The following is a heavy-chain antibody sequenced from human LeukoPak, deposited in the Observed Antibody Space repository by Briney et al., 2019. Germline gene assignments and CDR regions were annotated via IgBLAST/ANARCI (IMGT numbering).Heavy chain of an antibody. CDR1: GFTFSSYA. V-gene: IGHV3-23*01. Sequence: GGSLRLSCAASGFTFSSYAMSWVRQASGKGLEWVSHVSGSGGSTYYADSVKGRFTISRDNSKNALYLQMNSLRGDDTAVYYCAKRTDVLTGYYNAWGLGTLVTLSS. J-gene: IGHJ5*02. CDR2: VSGSGGST. CDR3: AKRTDVLTGYYNA. D-gene: IGHD3-9*01.